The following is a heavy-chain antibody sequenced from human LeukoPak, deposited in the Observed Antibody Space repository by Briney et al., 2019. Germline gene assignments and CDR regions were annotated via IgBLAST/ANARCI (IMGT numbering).Heavy chain of an antibody. D-gene: IGHD3-3*01. J-gene: IGHJ4*02. V-gene: IGHV3-7*03. CDR3: ARDQYDTWSRRGNFDS. CDR1: GFTFGKYW. CDR2: IKLDGSEK. Sequence: PEGSLRLSCVASGFTFGKYWMSWVRQAPGKGLEWVANIKLDGSEKNYVDSVKGRFTISRDNTKNSLYLQMNSLRVEDTAVFYCARDQYDTWSRRGNFDSWGQGTLVIVSS.